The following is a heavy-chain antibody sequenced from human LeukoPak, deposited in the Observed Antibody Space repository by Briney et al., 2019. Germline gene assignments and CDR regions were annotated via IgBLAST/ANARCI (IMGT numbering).Heavy chain of an antibody. CDR1: GGSFSSYY. J-gene: IGHJ5*02. V-gene: IGHV4-59*01. CDR3: ARGLYSSSWYVWFDP. Sequence: ETLSLTCTVSGGSFSSYYWSWIRQPPGKGLEWIGYIYYSGSTNYTPSLKSRVTISINTSKNQFSLKLSSVTAADTAVYYCARGLYSSSWYVWFDPWGQGTLVTVSS. CDR2: IYYSGST. D-gene: IGHD6-13*01.